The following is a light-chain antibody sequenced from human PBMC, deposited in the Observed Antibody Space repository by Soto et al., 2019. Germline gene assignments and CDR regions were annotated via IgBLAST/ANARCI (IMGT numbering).Light chain of an antibody. CDR1: SSNIGAGYD. V-gene: IGLV1-40*01. CDR2: GNS. Sequence: QSVLTQPPSVSGAPGQRVTISCTGSSSNIGAGYDVNWYQQLPGTAPKLLIYGNSNRPSGVPDRFSGSKSDTSASLAITGLQAEDEADYYCQSYDSSLSGYVFGTGTKVTVL. CDR3: QSYDSSLSGYV. J-gene: IGLJ1*01.